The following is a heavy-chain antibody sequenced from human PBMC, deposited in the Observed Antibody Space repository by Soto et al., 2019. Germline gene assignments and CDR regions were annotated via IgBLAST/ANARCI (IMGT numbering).Heavy chain of an antibody. CDR2: IIPILGIA. CDR3: ARTSGSSNIAAFDI. D-gene: IGHD2-15*01. Sequence: QVQLVQSGAEVKKPGSSVKVSCKASGGTFSSYTISWVRQAPGQGLEWMGRIIPILGIANYAQKFQGRVTITADKSTSTAYMERSSLRSEDTAVYYCARTSGSSNIAAFDIWGQGTMVTVSS. V-gene: IGHV1-69*02. CDR1: GGTFSSYT. J-gene: IGHJ3*02.